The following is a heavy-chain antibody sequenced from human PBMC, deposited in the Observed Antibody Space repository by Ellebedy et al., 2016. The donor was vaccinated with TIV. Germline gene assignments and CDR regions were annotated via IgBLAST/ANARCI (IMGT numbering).Heavy chain of an antibody. CDR3: GRDVGDADAF. V-gene: IGHV3-23*01. Sequence: GESLNISCAASGFNFNNYAMSWVRQAPGKGLEWVSAITGSGKSTYYADSVNGRFTISRDNSTNTVHLHLTSVTVDDTTMYFCGRDVGDADAFWGQGTLVTVSS. CDR2: ITGSGKST. J-gene: IGHJ1*01. D-gene: IGHD2-21*02. CDR1: GFNFNNYA.